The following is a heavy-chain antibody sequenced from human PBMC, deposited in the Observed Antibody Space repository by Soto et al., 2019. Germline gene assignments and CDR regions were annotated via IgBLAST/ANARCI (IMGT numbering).Heavy chain of an antibody. D-gene: IGHD3-10*01. CDR3: ARGPITMVRGVIIRPFDY. CDR2: IYYSGST. J-gene: IGHJ4*02. Sequence: PSETLSLTCTVSGGSISSHYWSWIRQPPGKGLEWIGYIYYSGSTNYNPSLKSRVTISVDTSKNQFSLKLSSVTAADTAVYYCARGPITMVRGVIIRPFDYWGQGTLVTVSS. CDR1: GGSISSHY. V-gene: IGHV4-59*08.